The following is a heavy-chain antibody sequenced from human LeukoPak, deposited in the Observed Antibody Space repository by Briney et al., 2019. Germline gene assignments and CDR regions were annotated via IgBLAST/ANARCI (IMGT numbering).Heavy chain of an antibody. Sequence: GGSLRLSCAASGFTFDDYAMHWVRQAPGKGLEWVSGISWNSGSIGYADSVKGRFTISRDNAKNSLYLQMNSLRAEDTALYYCAKERAENDILTGSDLDYWGQGTLVTVSS. D-gene: IGHD3-9*01. CDR3: AKERAENDILTGSDLDY. J-gene: IGHJ4*02. V-gene: IGHV3-9*01. CDR2: ISWNSGSI. CDR1: GFTFDDYA.